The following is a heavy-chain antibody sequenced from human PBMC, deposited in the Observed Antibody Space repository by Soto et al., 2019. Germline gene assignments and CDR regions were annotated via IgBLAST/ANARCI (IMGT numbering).Heavy chain of an antibody. D-gene: IGHD2-15*01. CDR2: INQGGIEK. CDR3: ARMGYCTDGSCYGLSVDFDY. Sequence: ELQVVESGGGLVQPGGPLTPSGEASGFPFSTFWLTGVPQAPGKGWGWVAKINQGGIEKYYADSVKGRFTISRDDGKNLLYLQMNSLRAEDTAVYYCARMGYCTDGSCYGLSVDFDYWGRGTLVTVSS. J-gene: IGHJ4*02. V-gene: IGHV3-7*01. CDR1: GFPFSTFW.